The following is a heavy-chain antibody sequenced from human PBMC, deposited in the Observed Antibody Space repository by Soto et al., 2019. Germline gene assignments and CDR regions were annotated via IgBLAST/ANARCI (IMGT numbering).Heavy chain of an antibody. CDR1: GGSVSSGSSY. J-gene: IGHJ4*02. CDR3: ARPRITMVRGVIVPTQFDY. V-gene: IGHV4-39*01. CDR2: IYYSGST. Sequence: SETLSLTCTVSGGSVSSGSSYWSWIRQPPGKGLEWIGSIYYSGSTYYNPSLKSRVTISVDTSKNQFSLKLSSVTAADTAVYYCARPRITMVRGVIVPTQFDYWGQGTLVTVSS. D-gene: IGHD3-10*01.